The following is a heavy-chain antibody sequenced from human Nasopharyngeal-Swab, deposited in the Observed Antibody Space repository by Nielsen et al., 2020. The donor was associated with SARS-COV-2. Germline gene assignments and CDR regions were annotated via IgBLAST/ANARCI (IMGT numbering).Heavy chain of an antibody. V-gene: IGHV4-59*01. CDR2: IYYSGST. J-gene: IGHJ4*02. Sequence: SETLSLTCTVSGVSISSYYWSWIRQPPGKGLEWIGYIYYSGSTNYNPSLKSRVTISVDTSKNQFSLKLSSVTAADTAVYYCARVGTYYYDSSGYYPTPYFDYWGQGNLVTVSS. CDR3: ARVGTYYYDSSGYYPTPYFDY. CDR1: GVSISSYY. D-gene: IGHD3-22*01.